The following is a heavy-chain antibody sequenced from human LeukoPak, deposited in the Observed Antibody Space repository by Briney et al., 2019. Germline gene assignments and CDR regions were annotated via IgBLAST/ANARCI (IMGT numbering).Heavy chain of an antibody. CDR1: GFTFSSYR. J-gene: IGHJ4*02. D-gene: IGHD5-12*01. V-gene: IGHV3-21*01. CDR3: ARDLGSGYVFFDY. Sequence: GGSLRLSCAASGFTFSSYRMNCVRQAPGKGLEWVSSISSGSTYINYADSVKGRFTISRDNAKNSLYLQMNSLRAEDTAVYYCARDLGSGYVFFDYWGQGTLVTVSS. CDR2: ISSGSTYI.